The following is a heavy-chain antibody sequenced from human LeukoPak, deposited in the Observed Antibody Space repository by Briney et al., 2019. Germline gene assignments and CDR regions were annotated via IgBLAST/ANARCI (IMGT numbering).Heavy chain of an antibody. CDR1: GFTFSSYA. D-gene: IGHD6-19*01. V-gene: IGHV3-30-3*01. Sequence: GGSLRLSCAASGFTFSSYAMHWVRQAPGKGLEWVAVISYDGSNKYYADSVKGRFTISRDNSKNTLYLQMNSLRAEDTAVYYCAREEDSSGWYPLDYWGQGTLVTVSS. J-gene: IGHJ4*02. CDR2: ISYDGSNK. CDR3: AREEDSSGWYPLDY.